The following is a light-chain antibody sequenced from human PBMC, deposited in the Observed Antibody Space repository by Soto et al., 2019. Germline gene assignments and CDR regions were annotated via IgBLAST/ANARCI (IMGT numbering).Light chain of an antibody. CDR2: DAS. CDR1: QDIRKY. J-gene: IGKJ5*01. Sequence: DIQMTQSPSSLSTSVGDRVTITCQASQDIRKYLNWYQQKPGKAPKLLIYDASTLETGVPSRFSGSGSGTDFTFTINSLQPEDIAAYYCQQYDHFPITFGQGTRLEIK. CDR3: QQYDHFPIT. V-gene: IGKV1-33*01.